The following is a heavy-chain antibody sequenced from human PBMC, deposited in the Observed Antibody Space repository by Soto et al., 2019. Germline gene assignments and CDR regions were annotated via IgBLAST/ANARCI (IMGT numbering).Heavy chain of an antibody. CDR2: ISYDGSHK. D-gene: IGHD6-6*01. Sequence: QVQLVESGGGVLQHARSLRLSCAASGFTFSRYGMHWVRQAPGKGLEWMAVISYDGSHKYYAVSVKVRFTISRDNSENTLDLQMNSLRAEETAIYYCAKGWSSLSDYFDSWGQGTPVSVSS. V-gene: IGHV3-30*18. J-gene: IGHJ4*02. CDR1: GFTFSRYG. CDR3: AKGWSSLSDYFDS.